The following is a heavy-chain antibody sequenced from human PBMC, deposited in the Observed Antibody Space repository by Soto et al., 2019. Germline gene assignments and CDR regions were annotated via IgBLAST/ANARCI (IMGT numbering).Heavy chain of an antibody. CDR2: MNPNSGNT. Sequence: ASVKVSCKASGYTFTSYDINRVRQATGQGLEWMGWMNPNSGNTGYAQKFQGRVTMTSSTSMSTAYMELASLRSEDTAVYYCARGNKATGYYGMDVWGQGTTVTVSS. CDR3: ARGNKATGYYGMDV. J-gene: IGHJ6*02. CDR1: GYTFTSYD. V-gene: IGHV1-8*01.